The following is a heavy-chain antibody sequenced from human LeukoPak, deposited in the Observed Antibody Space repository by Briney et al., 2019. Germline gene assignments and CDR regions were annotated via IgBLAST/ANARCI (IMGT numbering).Heavy chain of an antibody. J-gene: IGHJ4*02. Sequence: GGSLRLSCAASGFTFDDYTMHWVRQAPGKGLEWVSLISWDGGSTYYADSVKGRFTISRDNSKNSLYLQMNSLRTEDTALYYCAKGEVGANFLDYWGQGTLVTVSS. CDR3: AKGEVGANFLDY. CDR2: ISWDGGST. CDR1: GFTFDDYT. V-gene: IGHV3-43*01. D-gene: IGHD3-16*01.